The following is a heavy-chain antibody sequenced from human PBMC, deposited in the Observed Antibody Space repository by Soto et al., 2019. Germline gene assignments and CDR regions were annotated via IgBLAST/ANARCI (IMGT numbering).Heavy chain of an antibody. CDR3: VRTYSGAFHF. CDR1: GFSLSTTGVG. Sequence: SGPTLVNPTQTLTLTCTFSGFSLSTTGVGVGWVRQPPGKALEWLALIYWDDDKRYSPSLNIRLTITKDTSKNQVVLTMTNMEYVDTATYYCVRTYSGAFHFWGQGTLVTVSS. J-gene: IGHJ3*01. V-gene: IGHV2-5*02. CDR2: IYWDDDK. D-gene: IGHD2-15*01.